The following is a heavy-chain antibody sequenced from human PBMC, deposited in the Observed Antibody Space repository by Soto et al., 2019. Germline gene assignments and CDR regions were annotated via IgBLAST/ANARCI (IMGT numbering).Heavy chain of an antibody. J-gene: IGHJ4*02. V-gene: IGHV3-9*01. D-gene: IGHD3-3*01. CDR3: AKGRYDFWSPYYFDS. CDR2: ITWNSRVL. Sequence: LRLSCVGTGLNFDDFAMHWVRQAPGKGLEWVSGITWNSRVLAYADSVKGRFTISRDNARNSLYLQMDSLRDEDTALYYCAKGRYDFWSPYYFDSWGQGTLVTVS. CDR1: GLNFDDFA.